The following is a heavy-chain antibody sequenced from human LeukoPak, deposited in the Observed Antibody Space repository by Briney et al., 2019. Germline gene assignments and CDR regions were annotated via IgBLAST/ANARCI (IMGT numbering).Heavy chain of an antibody. CDR1: GFTFSSYW. V-gene: IGHV3-74*01. CDR3: ARDGSITMVRGVSWFDP. CDR2: INSDGSST. Sequence: GGSLRLSCAASGFTFSSYWMHWVRQAPGKGLVWVSRINSDGSSTSYADSVKGRFTISRDNSKNTLYLQMNSLRAEDTAVYYCARDGSITMVRGVSWFDPWGQGTLVTVSS. D-gene: IGHD3-10*01. J-gene: IGHJ5*02.